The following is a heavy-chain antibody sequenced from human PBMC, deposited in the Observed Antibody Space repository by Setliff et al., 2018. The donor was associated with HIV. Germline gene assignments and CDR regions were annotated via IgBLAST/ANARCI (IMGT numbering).Heavy chain of an antibody. J-gene: IGHJ4*02. V-gene: IGHV3-30*02. D-gene: IGHD2-2*01. CDR1: GFTFNTYG. Sequence: GGSLRLSCVVSGFTFNTYGMHWVRQAPGKGLEWVAYIRHDGTNEDYADSVQGRFTISRDNAQNTLYLQMSSLRVEDTAVYYCVKAVIVVIPAAIFDYWGQGTLVTVSS. CDR3: VKAVIVVIPAAIFDY. CDR2: IRHDGTNE.